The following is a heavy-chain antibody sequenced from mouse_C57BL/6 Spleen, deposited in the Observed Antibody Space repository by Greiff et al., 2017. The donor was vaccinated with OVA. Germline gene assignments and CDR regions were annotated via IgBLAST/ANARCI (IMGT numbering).Heavy chain of an antibody. V-gene: IGHV7-3*01. CDR2: IRNKANGYTT. CDR3: ARSYGSSYPYYAMDY. J-gene: IGHJ4*01. D-gene: IGHD1-1*01. Sequence: EVQVVESGGGLVQPGGSLSLSCAASGFTFTDYYMSWVRQPPGKALEWLGFIRNKANGYTTEYSASVKGRFTISRDNSQSILYLQMNALRAEDSATYYCARSYGSSYPYYAMDYWGQGTSVTVSS. CDR1: GFTFTDYY.